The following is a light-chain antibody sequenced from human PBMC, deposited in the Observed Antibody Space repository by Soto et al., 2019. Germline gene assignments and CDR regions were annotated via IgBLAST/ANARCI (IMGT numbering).Light chain of an antibody. V-gene: IGLV2-11*01. CDR2: DVS. CDR1: RSDVGGYNY. J-gene: IGLJ2*01. CDR3: CSYAGSYTPVV. Sequence: QSVLTQPRSVSGSPGQSVTISCTGTRSDVGGYNYVSWYQQHPGKAPKFMIYDVSQRPSGVPDRFSGSKSGNTASLTISGLQAEDGADYYCCSYAGSYTPVVFGGGTKVTVL.